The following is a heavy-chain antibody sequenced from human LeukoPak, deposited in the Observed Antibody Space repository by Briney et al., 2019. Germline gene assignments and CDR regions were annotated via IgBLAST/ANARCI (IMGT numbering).Heavy chain of an antibody. J-gene: IGHJ5*02. CDR3: ARLGTTYYDFWSGYYTRKTYNWFDP. D-gene: IGHD3-3*01. V-gene: IGHV4-34*01. Sequence: TSETLSLTCAVYGGSFSGYYWSWIRQPPGKGLEWIGEINHSGSTNYNPSLKSRVTISVDTSKNQFSLKLSSVTAADTAVYYCARLGTTYYDFWSGYYTRKTYNWFDPWGQGTLVTVSS. CDR1: GGSFSGYY. CDR2: INHSGST.